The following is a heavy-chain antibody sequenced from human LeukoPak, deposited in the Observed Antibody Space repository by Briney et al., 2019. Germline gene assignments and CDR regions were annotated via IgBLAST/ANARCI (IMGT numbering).Heavy chain of an antibody. CDR3: TGPIVGATLVAFDI. CDR2: ISYDGSNK. V-gene: IGHV3-30-3*01. Sequence: PGGSLRLSCAVSGFTFSSYAMHWVRQAPGKGLEWVAVISYDGSNKYYADSVKGRFTISRDNSKNTLYLQMNSLRAEDTAVYYCTGPIVGATLVAFDIWGQGTMVTVSS. CDR1: GFTFSSYA. J-gene: IGHJ3*02. D-gene: IGHD1-26*01.